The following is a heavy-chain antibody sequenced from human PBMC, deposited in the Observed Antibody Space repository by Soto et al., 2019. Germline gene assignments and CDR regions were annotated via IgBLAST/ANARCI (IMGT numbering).Heavy chain of an antibody. J-gene: IGHJ5*02. CDR2: IYYSGST. CDR3: ARRQGYCSGGSCSLNWFDP. D-gene: IGHD2-15*01. CDR1: GGSISSSSYY. Sequence: QLQLQESGPGLVKPSETLSLTCTVSGGSISSSSYYWGWIRQPPGKGLEWIGSIYYSGSTYYNPSLKSRVTISVDTSKNQFSLKLSSVTAADTAVYYCARRQGYCSGGSCSLNWFDPWGQGTLVTVYS. V-gene: IGHV4-39*01.